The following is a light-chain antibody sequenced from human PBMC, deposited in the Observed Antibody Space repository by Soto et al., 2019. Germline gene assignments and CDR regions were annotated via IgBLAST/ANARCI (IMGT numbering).Light chain of an antibody. V-gene: IGKV3-11*01. J-gene: IGKJ5*01. Sequence: EIVLTQSPATLSLTPGERDTNSCRASQTIKTYLAWYQQKPGQAPRLLISDASNRATGVPARFSGSGSGTDFTLTINYLDPEEFAVYFRQQRNVWPRINFGQGTRLEIK. CDR3: QQRNVWPRIN. CDR1: QTIKTY. CDR2: DAS.